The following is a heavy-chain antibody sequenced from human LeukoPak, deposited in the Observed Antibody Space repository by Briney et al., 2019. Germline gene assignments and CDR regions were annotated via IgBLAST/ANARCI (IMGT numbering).Heavy chain of an antibody. Sequence: SETLSLTCAVYGGSFSGYYLSWIRQPPGKGLEWIGEINHSGSTNYNPSLKSRVTISVDTSKNQFSLKLSSVTAADTAVYYCARAGLGYCSGGSCYWFDPWGQGTLVTVSS. J-gene: IGHJ5*02. V-gene: IGHV4-34*01. CDR2: INHSGST. CDR3: ARAGLGYCSGGSCYWFDP. CDR1: GGSFSGYY. D-gene: IGHD2-15*01.